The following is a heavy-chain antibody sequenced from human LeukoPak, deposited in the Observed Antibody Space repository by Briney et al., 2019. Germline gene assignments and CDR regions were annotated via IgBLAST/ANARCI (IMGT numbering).Heavy chain of an antibody. CDR3: ARTSSGHDY. D-gene: IGHD3-22*01. Sequence: HTGGSLRLSCTASGFKVSSDYMTWVRQAPGKGLQWVTVIYGGGSTLYTDSVKGRFTISRDSPKNTLYLQMSSLRVEDAGVYYCARTSSGHDYWGQGTLVTVSS. V-gene: IGHV3-66*01. J-gene: IGHJ4*02. CDR1: GFKVSSDY. CDR2: IYGGGST.